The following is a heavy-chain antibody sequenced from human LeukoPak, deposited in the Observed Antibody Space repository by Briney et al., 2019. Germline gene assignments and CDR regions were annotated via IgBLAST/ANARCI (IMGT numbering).Heavy chain of an antibody. J-gene: IGHJ4*02. V-gene: IGHV3-64*02. D-gene: IGHD1-26*01. CDR1: GFSFRYFA. CDR2: INTDGRIT. Sequence: PGGSLRLSCVGSGFSFRYFAIHWVRQAPGKGPEYVSVINTDGRITYYADSVKGRFTISRDNSKNTVYLQMGSLRGDDMAVYYCTRDGGSFCDFDYWGQGALVTVSS. CDR3: TRDGGSFCDFDY.